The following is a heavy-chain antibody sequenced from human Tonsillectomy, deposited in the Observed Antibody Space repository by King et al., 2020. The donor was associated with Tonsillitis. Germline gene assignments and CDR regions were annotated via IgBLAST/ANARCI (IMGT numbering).Heavy chain of an antibody. J-gene: IGHJ3*02. Sequence: VQLVESGGGLVKPGGSLRLSCAAPGFTFSVYSMNWVRQAPGKGLEWVSSITKISGYIYYADSVKGRFTISRDNAKSSLSLQMDSLRAADTALYYCARSWGRDCSGGTCYDAFDMWGQGTMVTVSP. D-gene: IGHD2-15*01. CDR3: ARSWGRDCSGGTCYDAFDM. CDR1: GFTFSVYS. V-gene: IGHV3-21*01. CDR2: ITKISGYI.